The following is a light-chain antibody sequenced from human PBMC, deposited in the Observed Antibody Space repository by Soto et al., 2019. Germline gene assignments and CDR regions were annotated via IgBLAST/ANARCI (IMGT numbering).Light chain of an antibody. J-gene: IGKJ1*01. Sequence: EIVMTQSPATLSVSPGEGATLSCRASQRVGSNLAWYQQKLGQAPRLLIYGASTRATDIPPRFSASGSGTEFTLTISSLQPEDFAIYYCQQYNNWPRTFGQGTKVDIK. CDR3: QQYNNWPRT. CDR2: GAS. CDR1: QRVGSN. V-gene: IGKV3-15*01.